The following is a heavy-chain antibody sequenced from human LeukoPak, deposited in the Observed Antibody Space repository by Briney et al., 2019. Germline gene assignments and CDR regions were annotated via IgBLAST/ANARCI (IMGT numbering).Heavy chain of an antibody. CDR1: GFTFDDYA. CDR2: ISWNSGSI. Sequence: GRSLRLSCAASGFTFDDYAMHWVRQAPGKGLEWVSGISWNSGSIVYADSVKGRFTISRDNAKNSLYLQMNSLRAEDTALYYCAKGLDYGGNSNFDYWGQGTLVTVSS. D-gene: IGHD4-17*01. CDR3: AKGLDYGGNSNFDY. J-gene: IGHJ4*02. V-gene: IGHV3-9*01.